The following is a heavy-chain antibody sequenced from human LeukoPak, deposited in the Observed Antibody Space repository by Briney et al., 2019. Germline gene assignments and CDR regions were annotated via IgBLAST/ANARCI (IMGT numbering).Heavy chain of an antibody. CDR1: GFTFSSYD. J-gene: IGHJ4*02. CDR2: ISGSGGST. V-gene: IGHV3-23*01. Sequence: PGGSLRLSCAASGFTFSSYDMSWVRQAPGKGLEWVSAISGSGGSTYYADSVKGRFTNSRDNSKNTLYLQMNSLRAEDTAIYYCAKDLIAAMVTPLDYWGQGTLVTVSS. CDR3: AKDLIAAMVTPLDY. D-gene: IGHD5-18*01.